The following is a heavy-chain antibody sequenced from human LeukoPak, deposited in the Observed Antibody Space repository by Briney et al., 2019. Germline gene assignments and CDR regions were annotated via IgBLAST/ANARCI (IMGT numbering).Heavy chain of an antibody. CDR2: ISHIGRT. Sequence: PSETLSPTSAVSGDPFSRHYWTWIRQSPGTGLEWIGYISHIGRTNYNTSLKSLVTISIDKSKNQFSLKLRSVTAADPAVYYCARDLLTVTRGFDIWGQGTMVSVSS. CDR3: ARDLLTVTRGFDI. V-gene: IGHV4-59*11. D-gene: IGHD4-17*01. CDR1: GDPFSRHY. J-gene: IGHJ3*02.